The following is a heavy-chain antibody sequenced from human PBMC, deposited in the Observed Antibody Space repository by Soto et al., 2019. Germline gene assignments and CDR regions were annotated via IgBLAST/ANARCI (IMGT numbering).Heavy chain of an antibody. V-gene: IGHV4-59*01. CDR2: IYYSGST. Sequence: SETLSLTCTVSGGSISSYYWSWIRQPPGKGLEWIGYIYYSGSTNYNPSLKSRVTISVDTSKNQFSLKLSSVTAADTAVYYCASAGRYCSSTSCYALDVWGQGTTVTSP. D-gene: IGHD2-2*01. J-gene: IGHJ6*02. CDR3: ASAGRYCSSTSCYALDV. CDR1: GGSISSYY.